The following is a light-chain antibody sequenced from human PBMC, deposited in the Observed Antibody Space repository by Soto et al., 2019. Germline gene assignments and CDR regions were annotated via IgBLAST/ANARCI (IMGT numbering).Light chain of an antibody. V-gene: IGLV2-14*03. Sequence: QSALTQPASLSGSPGQSITISFTGTSSDIGSYSYVSWYQQHPGKAPKLMIFDVSYRPSGISDRFSGSKSGNTAYLTISGLQPEDEADYYCSSYGASSTLFGGGTKLTVL. CDR1: SSDIGSYSY. CDR3: SSYGASSTL. J-gene: IGLJ3*02. CDR2: DVS.